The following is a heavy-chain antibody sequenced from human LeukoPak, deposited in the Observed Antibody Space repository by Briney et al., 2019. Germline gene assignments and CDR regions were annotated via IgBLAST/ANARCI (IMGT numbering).Heavy chain of an antibody. CDR3: AKLDEQWTWLTQESSDY. V-gene: IGHV3-30*02. D-gene: IGHD6-19*01. J-gene: IGHJ4*02. CDR2: IRYDGSNK. Sequence: PGGSLRLSCAASGFTFSSYGMHWVRQAPGKGLEWVAFIRYDGSNKYYADSVKGRFTISRDNSKNTLYLQMNSLRAEDTAVYYCAKLDEQWTWLTQESSDYWGQGTLVTVSS. CDR1: GFTFSSYG.